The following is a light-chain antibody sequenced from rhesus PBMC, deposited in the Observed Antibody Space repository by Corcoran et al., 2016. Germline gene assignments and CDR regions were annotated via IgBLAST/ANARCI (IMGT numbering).Light chain of an antibody. CDR3: PQSYGIPYT. J-gene: IGKJ2*01. CDR2: KTS. Sequence: DIQMTQSPSSLSASVGDRVTITCRPSEKVNYLYWYQQKPGSAPRLLIHKTSTCRTGVPSRFSCSGSGTDFTLTIHSLQPEDFSTYYCPQSYGIPYTFGQGTKVAIK. CDR1: EKVNY. V-gene: IGKV1-74*01.